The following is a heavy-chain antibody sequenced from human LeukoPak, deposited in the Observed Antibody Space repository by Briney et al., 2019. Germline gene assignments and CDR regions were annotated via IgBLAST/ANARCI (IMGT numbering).Heavy chain of an antibody. V-gene: IGHV4-61*02. J-gene: IGHJ4*02. CDR2: IYTSGST. CDR3: ASQVVGLDY. Sequence: PSETLSLTCTVSGGSISSGSYYWSWIRQPAGKGLEWIGRIYTSGSTNYNPSLKSRVTISVDTSKNQFSLKLSSVTAADTAVYYCASQVVGLDYWGQGTLVTVSS. D-gene: IGHD2-15*01. CDR1: GGSISSGSYY.